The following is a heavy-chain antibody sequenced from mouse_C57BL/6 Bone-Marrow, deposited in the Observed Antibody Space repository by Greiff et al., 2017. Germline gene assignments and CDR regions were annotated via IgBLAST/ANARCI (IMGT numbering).Heavy chain of an antibody. CDR1: GFNIKDDY. D-gene: IGHD2-5*01. Sequence: EVQLVESGAELVRPGASVKLSCTASGFNIKDDYMHWVKQRPEQGLEWIGWIDPENGDTEYASKFQGKATITADTSFNTAYLQLSSLTSEDTAVYYCTFAYYSNPYAMDYWGQGTSVTVSS. V-gene: IGHV14-4*01. J-gene: IGHJ4*01. CDR3: TFAYYSNPYAMDY. CDR2: IDPENGDT.